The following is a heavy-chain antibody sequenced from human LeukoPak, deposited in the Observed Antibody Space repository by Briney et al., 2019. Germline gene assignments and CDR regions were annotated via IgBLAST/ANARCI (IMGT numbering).Heavy chain of an antibody. CDR1: DGSFSVYY. Sequence: PSETLSLTCAVCDGSFSVYYWSWIRQPPGKGLEWIGEINHSGSTNYNPSLKSRVTISVDTSKNQFSLKLSSVTAADTAVYYCARHSSYYYDSSGPDYWGQGTLVTVSS. V-gene: IGHV4-34*01. CDR2: INHSGST. D-gene: IGHD3-22*01. CDR3: ARHSSYYYDSSGPDY. J-gene: IGHJ4*02.